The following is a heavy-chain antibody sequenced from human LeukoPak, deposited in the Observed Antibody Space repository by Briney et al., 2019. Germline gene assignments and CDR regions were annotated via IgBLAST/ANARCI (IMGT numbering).Heavy chain of an antibody. CDR2: MDPNSGNT. CDR1: GYTFTSYD. D-gene: IGHD1-26*01. Sequence: ASVKVSCKASGYTFTSYDINWVRQATGQGLEWMGWMDPNSGNTGYAQKFQGRVTMTRNTSISTAYMELSSLRSEDTAVYYCARDGGYGGSRAFDIWGQGTMVTVSS. CDR3: ARDGGYGGSRAFDI. V-gene: IGHV1-8*01. J-gene: IGHJ3*02.